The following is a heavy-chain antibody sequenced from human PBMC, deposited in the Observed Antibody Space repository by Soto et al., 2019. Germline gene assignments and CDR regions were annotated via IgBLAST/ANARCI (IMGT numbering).Heavy chain of an antibody. CDR1: GFSLTTYGVG. V-gene: IGHV2-5*02. Sequence: QITLEESGPTLVKPTQTLTLACTFSGFSLTTYGVGVGWIRQPPGKALQWLALIYWDDDKRYCPSLKSRLTITKDTSKNQVVLTMTNMDPVDTATYFCAHRLTLNSDWNYGRFDYWGQGTLVTVSS. CDR3: AHRLTLNSDWNYGRFDY. D-gene: IGHD1-7*01. CDR2: IYWDDDK. J-gene: IGHJ4*02.